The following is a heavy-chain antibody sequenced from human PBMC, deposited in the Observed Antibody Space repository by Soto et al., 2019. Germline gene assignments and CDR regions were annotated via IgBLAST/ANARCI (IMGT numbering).Heavy chain of an antibody. Sequence: SETLSLTCTVSGGAVSSGTYYWSWIRQPPGKGLEWIGHIYFTGSTNYNPSLKSRVTMSLDTSRNQFSLKLSSVTAADTAVYYCTRGPPRVQWFDPWGLGTLVTV. J-gene: IGHJ5*02. CDR2: IYFTGST. V-gene: IGHV4-61*01. CDR3: TRGPPRVQWFDP. CDR1: GGAVSSGTYY.